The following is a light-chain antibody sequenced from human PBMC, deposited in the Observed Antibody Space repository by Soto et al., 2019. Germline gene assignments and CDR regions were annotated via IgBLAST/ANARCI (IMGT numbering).Light chain of an antibody. V-gene: IGKV3-20*01. J-gene: IGKJ4*01. Sequence: EIVLTQSPGTLSLSPGERATLSCRASQSVSCNYLAWSQQKPGQAPRLLIYGASSRATGIPDRFSGSGSWTDLKPNISRQEPEAFAVYYCQQYGSAPQCIFSGWTKVEIK. CDR3: QQYGSAPQCI. CDR1: QSVSCNY. CDR2: GAS.